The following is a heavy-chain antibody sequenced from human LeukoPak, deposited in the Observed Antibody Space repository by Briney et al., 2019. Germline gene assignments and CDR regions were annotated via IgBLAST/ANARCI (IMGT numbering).Heavy chain of an antibody. CDR2: ISAYNGNT. CDR1: GYTFTGYY. D-gene: IGHD3-22*01. J-gene: IGHJ3*02. V-gene: IGHV1-18*04. CDR3: ARVSNYYDSSDAFDI. Sequence: ALVKVSCKASGYTFTGYYMHWVRQAPGQGLEWMGWISAYNGNTNYAQKLQGRVTMTTDTSTSTAYMELRSLRSDDTAVYYCARVSNYYDSSDAFDIWGQGTMVTVSS.